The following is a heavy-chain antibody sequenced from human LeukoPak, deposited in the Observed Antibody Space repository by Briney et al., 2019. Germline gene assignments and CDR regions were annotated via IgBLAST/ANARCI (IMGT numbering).Heavy chain of an antibody. CDR1: GYTFTSYG. CDR2: ISAYNGNT. V-gene: IGHV1-18*01. D-gene: IGHD5-12*01. CDR3: VRDLNYGYIGYDDYFDY. J-gene: IGHJ4*02. Sequence: GASVKVSCKASGYTFTSYGISWLRQAPGQGLEWMGWISAYNGNTNYAQKLQGRVTMTTDTSTSTAYMELRSLRSDDTAVYYCVRDLNYGYIGYDDYFDYWGQGTLVTVSS.